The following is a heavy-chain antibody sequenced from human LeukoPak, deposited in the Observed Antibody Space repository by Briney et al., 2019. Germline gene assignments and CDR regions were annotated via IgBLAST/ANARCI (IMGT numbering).Heavy chain of an antibody. Sequence: GGSLRLSCAASGFTFSSYSMNWVRQAPGKGLEWVSYISSGSSTIYYADSVKGRFTISRDNAKNSLYLQMNSLRDEDTAVYYCARGDDFWSGNRNGDYWGQGTLVTVSS. J-gene: IGHJ4*02. CDR3: ARGDDFWSGNRNGDY. CDR1: GFTFSSYS. V-gene: IGHV3-48*02. D-gene: IGHD3-3*01. CDR2: ISSGSSTI.